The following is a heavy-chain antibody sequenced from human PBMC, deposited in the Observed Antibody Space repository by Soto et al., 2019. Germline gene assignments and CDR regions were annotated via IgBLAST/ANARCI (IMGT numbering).Heavy chain of an antibody. V-gene: IGHV4-31*03. J-gene: IGHJ4*02. D-gene: IGHD2-8*02. CDR2: IYYSGST. CDR3: ARLSNPWCNSVMDY. CDR1: GGSISSGGYY. Sequence: PSETLSLTCTVSGGSISSGGYYWSWIRQHPGKGLEWIGYIYYSGSTYYNPSLKSRVTISVDTSKNQFSLKLSSVTAADTAVYYCARLSNPWCNSVMDYWGRGTQVTVSS.